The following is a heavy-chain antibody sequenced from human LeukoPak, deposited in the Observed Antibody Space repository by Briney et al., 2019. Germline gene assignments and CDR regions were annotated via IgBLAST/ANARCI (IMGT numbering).Heavy chain of an antibody. V-gene: IGHV1-2*02. CDR3: ATEGGWQPTDYGDHVY. CDR1: GYTFTGYY. Sequence: ASVKVSCKASGYTFTGYYMHWVRHAPGQGLEWMGWINPNSGGTNYAQKFQGRVTMTTDTSTSTAYMELRNLRSDDTALYYCATEGGWQPTDYGDHVYWGQGTLVTVSS. CDR2: INPNSGGT. D-gene: IGHD4-17*01. J-gene: IGHJ4*02.